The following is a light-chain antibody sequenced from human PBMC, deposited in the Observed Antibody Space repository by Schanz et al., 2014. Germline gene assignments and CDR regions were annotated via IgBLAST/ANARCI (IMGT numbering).Light chain of an antibody. J-gene: IGKJ1*01. CDR2: SAS. V-gene: IGKV1-16*01. CDR1: QDISNY. Sequence: DIQMTQSPSSLSASVGDRVTITCQASQDISNYLNWYQQKPGKAPKLLIYSASTLQSGVPSRFSGSGSGTDFSLTISSLQPDDFATYYCQQYFNYPWTFGQGTKVEI. CDR3: QQYFNYPWT.